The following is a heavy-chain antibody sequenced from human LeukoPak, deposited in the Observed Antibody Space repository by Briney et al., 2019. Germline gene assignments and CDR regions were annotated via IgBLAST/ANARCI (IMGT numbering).Heavy chain of an antibody. CDR1: VGTFSSYA. CDR3: ARDYRHNRGYYYGMDV. V-gene: IGHV1-69*13. D-gene: IGHD3-16*02. CDR2: VIPIFGTA. J-gene: IGHJ6*02. Sequence: SVKVSCKASVGTFSSYAISWVRQAPGQGLEWMGGVIPIFGTANYAQKFQGRVTITADESTSTAYMELSSLRSEDTAVYYCARDYRHNRGYYYGMDVWGQGTTVTVSS.